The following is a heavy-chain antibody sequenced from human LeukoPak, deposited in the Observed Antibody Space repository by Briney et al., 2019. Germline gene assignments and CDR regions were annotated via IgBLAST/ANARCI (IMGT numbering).Heavy chain of an antibody. D-gene: IGHD7-27*01. Sequence: KSSETLSLTCTVSGGSISSSSYYWGWIRQPPGKGLEWIGSIYYSGSTYYNPSLKSRVTISVDTSKNQFSLKLSPVTAADTAVYYCARQRLGMGQNRVDYWGQGTLVTVSS. J-gene: IGHJ4*02. CDR1: GGSISSSSYY. V-gene: IGHV4-39*01. CDR3: ARQRLGMGQNRVDY. CDR2: IYYSGST.